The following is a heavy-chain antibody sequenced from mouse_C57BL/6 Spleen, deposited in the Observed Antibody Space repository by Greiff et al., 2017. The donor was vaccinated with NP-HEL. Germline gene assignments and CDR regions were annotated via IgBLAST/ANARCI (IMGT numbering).Heavy chain of an antibody. V-gene: IGHV1-74*01. D-gene: IGHD2-4*01. J-gene: IGHJ3*01. CDR3: AISASFYYDYDGAWFAY. Sequence: QVQLQQPGAELVKPGASVKVSCKASGYTFTSYWMHWVKQRPGQGLEWIGRIHPSDSDTNYNQKFKGKATLTVDKSSSTAYMQLSSLTSEDSAVYYCAISASFYYDYDGAWFAYWGQGTLVTVSA. CDR2: IHPSDSDT. CDR1: GYTFTSYW.